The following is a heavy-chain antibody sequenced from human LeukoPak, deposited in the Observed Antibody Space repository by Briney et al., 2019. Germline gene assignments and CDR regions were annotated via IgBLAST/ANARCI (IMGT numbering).Heavy chain of an antibody. CDR3: AKWGDYDVLTGYYVSDY. V-gene: IGHV3-23*01. Sequence: PGGSLRLSCAASGFTFSNYAMSWVRQAPGKGLEWVSAITGGSSGIYYADSMRSRFTISRDNSKNTLYLQINSPRAEDTAVYYCAKWGDYDVLTGYYVSDYWGQGTLVTVSS. J-gene: IGHJ4*02. CDR1: GFTFSNYA. CDR2: ITGGSSGI. D-gene: IGHD3-9*01.